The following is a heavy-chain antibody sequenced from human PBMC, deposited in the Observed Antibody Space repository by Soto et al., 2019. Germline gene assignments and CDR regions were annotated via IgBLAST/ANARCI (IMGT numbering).Heavy chain of an antibody. CDR1: GFTFSNYG. V-gene: IGHV3-23*01. CDR3: AKGRTYCSGGSCYFDYYYFFMDV. D-gene: IGHD2-15*01. Sequence: EVQLLESGGGLIQPGGSLRLSCAASGFTFSNYGMSWVRQAPGKGLEWISSIRSTGGTTYYADYVKGRFSISRDNSKNTLYLQMISLRAEDSDVYYCAKGRTYCSGGSCYFDYYYFFMDVWGNGTTVTVSS. J-gene: IGHJ6*03. CDR2: IRSTGGTT.